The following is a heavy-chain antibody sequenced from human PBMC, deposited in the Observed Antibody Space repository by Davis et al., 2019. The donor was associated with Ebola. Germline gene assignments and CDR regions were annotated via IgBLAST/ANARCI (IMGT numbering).Heavy chain of an antibody. Sequence: AASVKVSCKASGGTFSSYAISWVRQAPGQGLEWMGGIIPIFGTANYAQKFQGRVTITADESTSTAYMELSSLRSEDTAVYYCAREMGEVYYYGMDVWGQGTTVTVSS. V-gene: IGHV1-69*13. CDR1: GGTFSSYA. CDR3: AREMGEVYYYGMDV. J-gene: IGHJ6*02. D-gene: IGHD2-21*01. CDR2: IIPIFGTA.